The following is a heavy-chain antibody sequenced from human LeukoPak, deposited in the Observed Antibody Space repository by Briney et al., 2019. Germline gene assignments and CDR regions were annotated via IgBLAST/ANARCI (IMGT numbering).Heavy chain of an antibody. CDR2: ISTYNTNK. CDR3: AREPRQMVRTDSWFDP. V-gene: IGHV1-18*01. D-gene: IGHD3-10*01. CDR1: VYSFSIYR. Sequence: ASVTVSFMPSVYSFSIYRLSWVRQAPAQGPEWMGWISTYNTNKKYAHRYQDRLTLTTDTSTATAYMELTGLRYTDTAVYYCAREPRQMVRTDSWFDPWGQGTLVTVSS. J-gene: IGHJ5*02.